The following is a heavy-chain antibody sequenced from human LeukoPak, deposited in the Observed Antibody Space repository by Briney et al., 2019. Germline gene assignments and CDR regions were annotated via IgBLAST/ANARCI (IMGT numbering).Heavy chain of an antibody. V-gene: IGHV4-34*01. Sequence: SETLSLTCADYGESFRGHYWTWIRQPPKRGLDWIGEISHRGSTTSNPSLNNRVSISVDTSKNQFSLQLTSVTAADTAVYYCARARYGSGSLYSWGQGTLVTVSS. D-gene: IGHD3-10*01. CDR2: ISHRGST. CDR3: ARARYGSGSLYS. CDR1: GESFRGHY. J-gene: IGHJ4*02.